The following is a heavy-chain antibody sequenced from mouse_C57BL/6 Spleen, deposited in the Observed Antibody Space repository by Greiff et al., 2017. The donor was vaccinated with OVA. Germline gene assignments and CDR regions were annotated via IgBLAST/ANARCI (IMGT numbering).Heavy chain of an antibody. CDR3: ARCLGTTVGWYFDV. CDR2: IYPGSGST. CDR1: GYTFTSYW. Sequence: VQLQQPGAELVKPGASVKMSCKASGYTFTSYWITWVKQRPGQGLEWIGDIYPGSGSTNYNEKFKSKATLTVDTSSSTAYLQLSSPTSEDSAVYYCARCLGTTVGWYFDVWGTGTTGTVSS. J-gene: IGHJ1*03. D-gene: IGHD1-1*01. V-gene: IGHV1-55*01.